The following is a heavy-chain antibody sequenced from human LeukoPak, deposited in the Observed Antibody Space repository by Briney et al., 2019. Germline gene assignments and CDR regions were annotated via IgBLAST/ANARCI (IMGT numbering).Heavy chain of an antibody. CDR1: AYTFTDYG. CDR3: ARTSGWYYFDY. J-gene: IGHJ4*02. CDR2: ISPYNGDT. D-gene: IGHD6-19*01. V-gene: IGHV1-18*04. Sequence: GASVKVSCKASAYTFTDYGISWVRQAPGQGLQWMGWISPYNGDTNYAQNHQGRVAMTTDTSTSTAYMELTSLRSDDTAFYYCARTSGWYYFDYWGQGTLVTVSS.